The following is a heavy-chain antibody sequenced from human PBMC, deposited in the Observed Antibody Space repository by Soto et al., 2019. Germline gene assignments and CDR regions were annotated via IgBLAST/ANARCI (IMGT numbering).Heavy chain of an antibody. Sequence: ASVKVSCKASGYTFTSYAMHWVRQAPGQRLEWMGWINAGNGNTKYSQKFQGRVTITRDTSASTAYMELSSLRSEDTAVYYCARGRDIVATSTFDPWGQGTLVTVSS. D-gene: IGHD5-12*01. J-gene: IGHJ5*02. V-gene: IGHV1-3*01. CDR3: ARGRDIVATSTFDP. CDR2: INAGNGNT. CDR1: GYTFTSYA.